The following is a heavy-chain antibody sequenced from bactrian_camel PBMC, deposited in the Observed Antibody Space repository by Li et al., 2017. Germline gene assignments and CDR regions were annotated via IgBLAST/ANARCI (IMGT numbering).Heavy chain of an antibody. CDR3: AASIPCLPNWNETRTYNY. CDR2: IINRGGTT. Sequence: HVQLVESGGGSVLPGGSLRLSCAASGFTLSSYRTYWVRQAPGEGLEWVSIINRGGTTYYADSMKGRFTISRDNATNTVYLQLNSLKPEDTAVYYRAASIPCLPNWNETRTYNYWGQGTQVTVS. CDR1: GFTLSSYR. V-gene: IGHV3S1*01. J-gene: IGHJ4*01. D-gene: IGHD8*01.